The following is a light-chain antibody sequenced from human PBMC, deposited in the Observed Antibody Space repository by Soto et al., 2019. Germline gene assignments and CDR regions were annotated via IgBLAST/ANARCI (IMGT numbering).Light chain of an antibody. CDR3: QQYNNWPIT. J-gene: IGKJ5*01. V-gene: IGKV3-15*01. CDR2: DAS. Sequence: EIVLTQSPATLSLSPGERATLSCRSSQSFSDYLAWYQQKPGQAPRLLIYDASTRATGLPARFSGSGSGIEFTLTISSLQSEDFALYYCQQYNNWPITFGQGTRLEIK. CDR1: QSFSDY.